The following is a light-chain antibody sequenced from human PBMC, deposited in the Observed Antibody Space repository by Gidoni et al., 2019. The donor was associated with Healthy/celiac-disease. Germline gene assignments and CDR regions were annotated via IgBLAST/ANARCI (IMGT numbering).Light chain of an antibody. Sequence: DIVLTQSSGTLSWSPGERATLSCRASQSVSSSYLAWYQQKPGQAPRLLIYGASSRATGIPDRFSGSGSGTDFTLNISRLEPEDVAVYYCQQYGSSPQTFGQGTKVEIK. CDR3: QQYGSSPQT. J-gene: IGKJ1*01. CDR1: QSVSSSY. CDR2: GAS. V-gene: IGKV3-20*01.